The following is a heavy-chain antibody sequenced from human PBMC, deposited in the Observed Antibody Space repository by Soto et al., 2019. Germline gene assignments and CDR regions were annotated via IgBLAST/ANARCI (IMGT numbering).Heavy chain of an antibody. Sequence: EVQLLESGGILVHPGGSLRLSCAASGFTFSSYSMNWVRQAPGKGLEWVSSISSSSSYIYYADSVKGRFTISRDNAKNSLYLQMNSLRAEDTAVYYCARDGITIFGVDQEGMDVWGQGTTVTVSS. J-gene: IGHJ6*02. CDR1: GFTFSSYS. CDR3: ARDGITIFGVDQEGMDV. D-gene: IGHD3-3*01. CDR2: ISSSSSYI. V-gene: IGHV3-21*01.